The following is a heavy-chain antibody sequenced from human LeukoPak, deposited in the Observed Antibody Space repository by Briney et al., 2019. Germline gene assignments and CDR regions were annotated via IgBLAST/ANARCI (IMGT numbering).Heavy chain of an antibody. CDR2: LNVRGDNI. Sequence: PGGSLTLSCAASGFTFSRYAMMWVRQAPGEGRECVSSLNVRGDNIYYTHSVKGPLTISSDTSRSTLYLQMSSQRAEDTAVYYCTIDLGFCGGDCYSGADNWGQGAVVTVSS. CDR3: TIDLGFCGGDCYSGADN. D-gene: IGHD2-21*01. V-gene: IGHV3-23*01. J-gene: IGHJ4*02. CDR1: GFTFSRYA.